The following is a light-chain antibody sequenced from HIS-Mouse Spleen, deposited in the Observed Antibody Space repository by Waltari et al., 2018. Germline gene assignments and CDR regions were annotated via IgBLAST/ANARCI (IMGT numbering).Light chain of an antibody. CDR1: QSISSY. J-gene: IGKJ2*01. CDR2: AAS. V-gene: IGKV1-39*01. Sequence: DIQMTQSPSSLSASVGDRVTITCRASQSISSYLNWYQQKPGKAPKLLIYAASSLQSGVTSRFSGSGSGTDFTLTISSLQHEDFATYYCQQSYSTPNTFGQGTKLEIK. CDR3: QQSYSTPNT.